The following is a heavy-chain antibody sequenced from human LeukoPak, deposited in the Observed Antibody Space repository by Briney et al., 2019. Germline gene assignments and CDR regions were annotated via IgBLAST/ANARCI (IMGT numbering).Heavy chain of an antibody. CDR3: ARREYSSSSGDY. CDR1: GYSFTNYW. D-gene: IGHD6-6*01. V-gene: IGHV5-51*01. J-gene: IGHJ4*02. Sequence: GESLKISCKGSGYSFTNYWIGWVRQMPGKGLEWMGIIYPGDSDIRYSPSFQGQVTISADKSISTACLQWSNLKASDTAMYFCARREYSSSSGDYWGQGTLVTVSS. CDR2: IYPGDSDI.